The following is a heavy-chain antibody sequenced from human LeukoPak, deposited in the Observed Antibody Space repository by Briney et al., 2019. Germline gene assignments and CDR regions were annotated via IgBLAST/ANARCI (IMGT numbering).Heavy chain of an antibody. CDR1: GFTFSSYS. CDR3: ATGYSYGFDY. J-gene: IGHJ4*02. D-gene: IGHD5-18*01. CDR2: ISSSSSSI. Sequence: GGSLRLSCAASGFTFSSYSMNWVRQAPGKGLEWVSSISSSSSSIYYADSVKGRFTISRDNAKNSLYLQMNSLRAEDTAVYYCATGYSYGFDYWGQGTLVTVSS. V-gene: IGHV3-21*01.